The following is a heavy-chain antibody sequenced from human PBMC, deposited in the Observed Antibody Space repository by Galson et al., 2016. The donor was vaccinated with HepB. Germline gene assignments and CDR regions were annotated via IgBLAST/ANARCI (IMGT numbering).Heavy chain of an antibody. V-gene: IGHV3-33*01. J-gene: IGHJ4*02. CDR2: IWYDGRNE. CDR1: GFSFRGYG. D-gene: IGHD6-19*01. Sequence: SLRLSCAASGFSFRGYGMHWVRQAPGKGLEWVAVIWYDGRNEHYADSVKGRFTISRDNPKNTLYLQMNSLTAEDTGVYYCARDRGEEWLVGSVDYWGPGTMASVSS. CDR3: ARDRGEEWLVGSVDY.